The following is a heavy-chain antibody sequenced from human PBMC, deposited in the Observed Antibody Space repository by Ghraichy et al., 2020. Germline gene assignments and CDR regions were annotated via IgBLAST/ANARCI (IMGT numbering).Heavy chain of an antibody. CDR1: GGSFSGYY. D-gene: IGHD1-26*01. Sequence: SQTLSLTCAVYGGSFSGYYWSWIRQPPGKGLEWIGEINHSGSTNYNPSLKSRVTISVDTSKNQFSLKLSSVTAADTAVYYCARGSIVGATSPFDYWGQGTRVTVSS. V-gene: IGHV4-34*01. CDR3: ARGSIVGATSPFDY. J-gene: IGHJ4*02. CDR2: INHSGST.